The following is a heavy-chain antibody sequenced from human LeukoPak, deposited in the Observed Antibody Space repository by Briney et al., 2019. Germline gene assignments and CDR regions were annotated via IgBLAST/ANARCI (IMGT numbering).Heavy chain of an antibody. D-gene: IGHD3-22*01. CDR2: INPNSGGT. Sequence: SVTVSFKASGYTFTGYYMHWVGQARGHGLEWMGWINPNSGGTNYAQKFQGRVTMTRDTSISTAYMELSRLRSDDTAVYYCARAGDSSGGGWFDPWGQGTLVTVSS. CDR3: ARAGDSSGGGWFDP. CDR1: GYTFTGYY. V-gene: IGHV1-2*02. J-gene: IGHJ5*02.